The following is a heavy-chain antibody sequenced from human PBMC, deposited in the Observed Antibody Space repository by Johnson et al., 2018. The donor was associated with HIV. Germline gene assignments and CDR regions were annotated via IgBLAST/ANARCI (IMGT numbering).Heavy chain of an antibody. CDR1: GFTFSSSA. V-gene: IGHV3-30-3*01. J-gene: IGHJ3*02. CDR3: AKEDWNYLLGAFDI. D-gene: IGHD1-7*01. Sequence: VQLVESGGGVVQPGRALRLSCAASGFTFSSSAMHWVRQAPGKGLEWVAVISYDGDNIYYADSVKGRFTISRDNSKNTLYLQMNSLRAEDTAVYYCAKEDWNYLLGAFDIWGQGTMVTVSS. CDR2: ISYDGDNI.